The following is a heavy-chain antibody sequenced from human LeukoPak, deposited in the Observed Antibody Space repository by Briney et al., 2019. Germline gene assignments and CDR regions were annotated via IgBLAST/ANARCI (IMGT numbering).Heavy chain of an antibody. V-gene: IGHV4-39*01. J-gene: IGHJ6*03. D-gene: IGHD3-16*01. CDR2: ISYSGST. CDR1: GDSISSRNYY. CDR3: ARVKDPGGYYYYYYMDI. Sequence: PSETLSLTCTVSGDSISSRNYYWGWIRQPPGKGLEWIGSISYSGSTYYNPSLKSRVTISVDTSKNQFSLKLSSVTAADTAVYYCARVKDPGGYYYYYYMDIWGKGNTVTVFS.